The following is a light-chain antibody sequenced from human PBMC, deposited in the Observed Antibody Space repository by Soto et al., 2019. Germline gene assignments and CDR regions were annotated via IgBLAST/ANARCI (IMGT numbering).Light chain of an antibody. CDR3: QQDYNLPRT. Sequence: EIVMTQSPATLSLSPGERVTLSCRASQSVSSSYLSWYQQKPGQAPRLLIYGASTRATGIPARFSGSGSGTDFTLTISSLQPEDFAVYYCQQDYNLPRTFGQGTKLEIK. CDR2: GAS. CDR1: QSVSSSY. J-gene: IGKJ2*02. V-gene: IGKV3D-7*01.